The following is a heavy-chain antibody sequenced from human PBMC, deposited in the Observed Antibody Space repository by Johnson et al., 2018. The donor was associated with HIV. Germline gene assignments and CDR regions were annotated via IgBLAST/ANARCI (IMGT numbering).Heavy chain of an antibody. D-gene: IGHD5-12*01. CDR3: AKVDDLATMIVGDAFDI. CDR2: ITGSGAIT. J-gene: IGHJ3*02. V-gene: IGHV3-23*04. CDR1: GFTFSNYA. Sequence: VQLVESGGGLVQPGGSLRLSCAASGFTFSNYAMSWVRQAPGKGLEWVSAITGSGAITYYADSVKGRLTIPRDNSKNTLYLQMNSMRAEDTAIYYCAKVDDLATMIVGDAFDIWGQGTMVTVSP.